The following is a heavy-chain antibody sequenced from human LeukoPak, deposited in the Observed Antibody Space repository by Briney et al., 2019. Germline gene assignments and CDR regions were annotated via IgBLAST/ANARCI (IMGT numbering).Heavy chain of an antibody. D-gene: IGHD1-14*01. J-gene: IGHJ4*02. V-gene: IGHV6-1*01. Sequence: SQTLSLTCAISGDSVSNTRSAWNWIRQSPSRGLEWLGRTYYRSKLYNDYALSVRSRITINPDTSKNQFSLHLNSVTPEDTAVYFCARVNSWTEEPDTGFDYWGQGTLVTVSS. CDR1: GDSVSNTRSA. CDR3: ARVNSWTEEPDTGFDY. CDR2: TYYRSKLYN.